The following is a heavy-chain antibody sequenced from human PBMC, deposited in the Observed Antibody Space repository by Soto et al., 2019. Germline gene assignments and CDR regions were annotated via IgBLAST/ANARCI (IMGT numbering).Heavy chain of an antibody. J-gene: IGHJ5*02. CDR1: GYIFTVYH. D-gene: IGHD1-20*01. CDR3: ARAGINWLDP. CDR2: INPSGGRT. Sequence: QVQLVQSGAEVKNPGASVKVSCKASGYIFTVYHRHWVRQAPGQGLEWMGMINPSGGRTEYAQKFQGRVTMTSDTSTSTVYMELSSLRSEDTAVYYCARAGINWLDPWGQGTLVIVSS. V-gene: IGHV1-46*01.